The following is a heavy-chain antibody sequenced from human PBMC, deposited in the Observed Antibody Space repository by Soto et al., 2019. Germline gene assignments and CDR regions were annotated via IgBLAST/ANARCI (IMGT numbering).Heavy chain of an antibody. CDR3: AKDPPSERMQPDYGMDV. D-gene: IGHD6-13*01. V-gene: IGHV3-23*01. J-gene: IGHJ6*02. CDR1: GFTFTSYA. CDR2: ISGSGRYT. Sequence: GGSLRLSCAASGFTFTSYALTWVRQAPGKGLEWLSLISGSGRYTDYADSVKGRFTISRDNSKNTLYLQMNSLRVEDTAVYYCAKDPPSERMQPDYGMDVWGQGTTVTVS.